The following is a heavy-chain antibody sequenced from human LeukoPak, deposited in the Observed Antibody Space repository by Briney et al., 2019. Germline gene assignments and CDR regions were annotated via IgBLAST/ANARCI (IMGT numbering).Heavy chain of an antibody. Sequence: APVKVSCKASGGTFISYAISWVRQAPGQGLEWMGWISAYNGNTNYAQKLQGRVTMTTDTSTSTAYMELRSLRSDDTAVYYCARDPPRIVVVVAATNYYGMDVWGQGTTVTVSS. CDR3: ARDPPRIVVVVAATNYYGMDV. CDR2: ISAYNGNT. J-gene: IGHJ6*02. D-gene: IGHD2-15*01. V-gene: IGHV1-18*01. CDR1: GGTFISYA.